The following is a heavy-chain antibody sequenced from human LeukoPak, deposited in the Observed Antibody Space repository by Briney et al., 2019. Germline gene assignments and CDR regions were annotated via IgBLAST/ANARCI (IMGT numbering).Heavy chain of an antibody. Sequence: ASVKVSCKASGYTFTSYDISWVRQATGQGLEWMGWMNPNSGNTGYAQKFQGRVTMTRNTSISTAYMELSSLRSEDTAVYYCARAPPRGYSYGGGFDYWGQGTLVTVSS. J-gene: IGHJ4*02. CDR2: MNPNSGNT. V-gene: IGHV1-8*01. CDR3: ARAPPRGYSYGGGFDY. CDR1: GYTFTSYD. D-gene: IGHD5-18*01.